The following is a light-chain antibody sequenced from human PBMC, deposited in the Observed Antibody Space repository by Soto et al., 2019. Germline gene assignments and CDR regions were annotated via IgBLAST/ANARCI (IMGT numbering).Light chain of an antibody. CDR2: EVN. CDR1: SSDVGGYNS. J-gene: IGLJ1*01. V-gene: IGLV2-8*01. Sequence: QSVLTQPPSASGSPGQSVAIACTGTSSDVGGYNSVSWYQQHPGKAPKLMIYEVNTRPSGVPARFSGSKSGTAASLTVSGLQAEDEADYYCSSYAGSRNVFGTGTKVTVL. CDR3: SSYAGSRNV.